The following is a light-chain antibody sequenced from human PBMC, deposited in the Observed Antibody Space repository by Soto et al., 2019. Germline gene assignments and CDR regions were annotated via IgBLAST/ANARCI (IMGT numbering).Light chain of an antibody. J-gene: IGLJ1*01. V-gene: IGLV2-14*01. CDR1: NSDVGGYNY. CDR2: EVS. CDR3: SSYTSISTLYV. Sequence: SALTQPASVSGSPGQSITISCTGTNSDVGGYNYVSWYQQHPGKAPELMIYEVSHRPSGVSNRFSGSKSDNTASLTISGLQAEDEADYYCSSYTSISTLYVFGTGTKVSAL.